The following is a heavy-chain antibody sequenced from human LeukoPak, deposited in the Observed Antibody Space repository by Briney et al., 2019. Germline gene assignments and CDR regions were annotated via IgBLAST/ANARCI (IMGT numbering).Heavy chain of an antibody. Sequence: PGGSLRLSCADSGFTFSDYYMSWIRQAPGKGLEWVSYISSSGSTIYYADSVKGRFTISRDNAKNSLYLQMNSLRAEDTAVYYCARRQHDYYYYMDVWGKGTTVTVSS. CDR1: GFTFSDYY. J-gene: IGHJ6*03. V-gene: IGHV3-11*04. CDR2: ISSSGSTI. CDR3: ARRQHDYYYYMDV. D-gene: IGHD6-13*01.